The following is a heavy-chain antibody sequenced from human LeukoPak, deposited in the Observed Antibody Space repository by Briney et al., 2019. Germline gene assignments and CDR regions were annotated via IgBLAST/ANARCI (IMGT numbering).Heavy chain of an antibody. V-gene: IGHV1-69*05. D-gene: IGHD3-10*01. J-gene: IGHJ4*02. CDR3: ARDAYGSGSYPYFDY. Sequence: GASVKVSCKASGYTFTSYYMHWVRQAPGQGLEWMGRIIPIFGTANYAQKFQGRVTITTDESTSTAYMELSSLRSEDTAVYYCARDAYGSGSYPYFDYWGQGTLVTVSS. CDR2: IIPIFGTA. CDR1: GYTFTSYY.